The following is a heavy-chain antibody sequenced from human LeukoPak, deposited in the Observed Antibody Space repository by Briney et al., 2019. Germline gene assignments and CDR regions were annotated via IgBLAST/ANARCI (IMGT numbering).Heavy chain of an antibody. Sequence: GGSLRLSCAASGFTFSSYAMHWVRQAPGKGLEYVSAISSNGDNTYYVNSVKGGFTISRDNSKNTLYLQMGSLRAEDMAVYYCARDLDAHREPDAFDIWGQGTMVIVSS. J-gene: IGHJ3*02. V-gene: IGHV3-64*01. CDR1: GFTFSSYA. CDR2: ISSNGDNT. CDR3: ARDLDAHREPDAFDI. D-gene: IGHD1-26*01.